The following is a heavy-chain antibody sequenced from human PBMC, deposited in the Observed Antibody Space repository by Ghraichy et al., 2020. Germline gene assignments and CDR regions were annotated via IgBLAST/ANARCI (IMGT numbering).Heavy chain of an antibody. V-gene: IGHV4-39*01. Sequence: SETLSLTCTVSDGSISSSSYYWGWIRQPPGKGLEWIGSINYSGTTYYNPSLKSRVTISVDTSKNQFSLKLSFVTAADTAVFYCARHSSWYTFYYMDVWGKGTTVTVSS. J-gene: IGHJ6*03. CDR3: ARHSSWYTFYYMDV. CDR1: DGSISSSSYY. CDR2: INYSGTT. D-gene: IGHD6-13*01.